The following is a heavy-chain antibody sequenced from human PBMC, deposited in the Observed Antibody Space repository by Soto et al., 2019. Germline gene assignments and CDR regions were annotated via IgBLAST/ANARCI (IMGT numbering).Heavy chain of an antibody. CDR1: GFTFSSYW. CDR2: VNSDGSST. Sequence: QSGGSLRLSCAASGFTFSSYWIHWVRQAPGKGLVWVSRVNSDGSSTSYADSVKGRFTISRDNAKNTLYLQMNSLRAEDTAVYYCARERGYYDSTASYYYDMDVWGQGTTVTVSS. V-gene: IGHV3-74*01. D-gene: IGHD3-22*01. J-gene: IGHJ6*02. CDR3: ARERGYYDSTASYYYDMDV.